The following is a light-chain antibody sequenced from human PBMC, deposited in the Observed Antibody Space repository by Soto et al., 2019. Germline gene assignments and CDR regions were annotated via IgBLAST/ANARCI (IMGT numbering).Light chain of an antibody. CDR1: QSVSSSY. Sequence: SPGAPAPLSNRASQSVSSSYLAWYQQKPGQAPRLLIYGASSRATGIPDRFSCRRSGTYFTRPRCRLEREDFAVNYGEQHGGAWITFGQGTRLEIK. CDR3: EQHGGAWIT. V-gene: IGKV3-20*01. CDR2: GAS. J-gene: IGKJ5*01.